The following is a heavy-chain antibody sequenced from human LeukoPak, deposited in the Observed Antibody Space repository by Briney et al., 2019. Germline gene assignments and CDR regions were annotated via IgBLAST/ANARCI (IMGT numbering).Heavy chain of an antibody. V-gene: IGHV5-51*01. CDR2: IYPGDSDT. Sequence: GESLKISCKGSGYTFTNYWIGWVRQMPGKGLEWMGIIYPGDSDTTYSPSFQGQVTILADKSISTAYLQWSSLKASDTAMYYCARLLYYDFWSGYYLWGQGTLVTVSS. CDR3: ARLLYYDFWSGYYL. CDR1: GYTFTNYW. D-gene: IGHD3-3*01. J-gene: IGHJ4*02.